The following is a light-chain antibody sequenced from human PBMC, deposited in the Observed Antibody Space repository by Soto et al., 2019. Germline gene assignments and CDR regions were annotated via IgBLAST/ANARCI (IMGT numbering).Light chain of an antibody. V-gene: IGKV1-33*01. CDR1: QDISNY. J-gene: IGKJ2*01. CDR3: QQYDNLYT. Sequence: DIQMTQSPSSLSASVGDRVTITCQASQDISNYLNWYQQKPGKAPKLLIYDASNLETGVPSTFSGSGYGTDFTFTISSLQPEDIATYYCQQYDNLYTFGQGTKMESK. CDR2: DAS.